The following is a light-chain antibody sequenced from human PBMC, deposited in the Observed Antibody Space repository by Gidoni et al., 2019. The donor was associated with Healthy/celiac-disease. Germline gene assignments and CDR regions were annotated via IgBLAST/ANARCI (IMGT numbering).Light chain of an antibody. CDR2: GAS. CDR3: QQYGSSPLT. CDR1: QSVSSSY. J-gene: IGKJ4*01. V-gene: IGKV3-20*01. Sequence: NVLTHSPGTLSLSPGERPTLSCRASQSVSSSYLAWYKQKPGQAPRLLIYGASSRATGIPDRFSGSGSGTDFTLTISRLEPEDFAVYYCQQYGSSPLTFGGXTKVEIK.